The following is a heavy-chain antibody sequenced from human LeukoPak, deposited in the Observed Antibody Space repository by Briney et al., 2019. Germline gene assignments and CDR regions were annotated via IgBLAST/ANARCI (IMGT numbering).Heavy chain of an antibody. Sequence: ASVKVSCKASGYTFTGYYMHWVRQAPGQGLEWMGWINPNSGGTNYAQKFQGRVTMTRDTSISTVYMELNSLRSEDTAVYYCARKGSSSCFDYWGQGTLVTVSS. CDR1: GYTFTGYY. J-gene: IGHJ4*02. CDR3: ARKGSSSCFDY. D-gene: IGHD6-6*01. CDR2: INPNSGGT. V-gene: IGHV1-2*02.